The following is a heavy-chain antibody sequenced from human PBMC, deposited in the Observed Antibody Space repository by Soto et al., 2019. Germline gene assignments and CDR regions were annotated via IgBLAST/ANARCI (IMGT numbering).Heavy chain of an antibody. Sequence: GGSLSLSCAASGFSFSASYMSWIRQAPGKGLEWLSYISASADTKYYADSVKGRFTISRDNSKNTLYLQMNSLRAEDTAVYYCARDQKDCSSTSCLNYYYYYGMDVWGQGTTVTVSS. CDR3: ARDQKDCSSTSCLNYYYYYGMDV. D-gene: IGHD2-2*01. CDR1: GFSFSASY. J-gene: IGHJ6*02. V-gene: IGHV3-11*04. CDR2: ISASADTK.